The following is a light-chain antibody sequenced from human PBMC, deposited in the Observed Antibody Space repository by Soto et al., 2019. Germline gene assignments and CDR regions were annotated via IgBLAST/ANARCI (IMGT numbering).Light chain of an antibody. CDR3: QQRGNWPLT. V-gene: IGKV3-11*01. CDR2: DTY. J-gene: IGKJ4*01. CDR1: QSIGTS. Sequence: EIVLTQSPASLSLSPRERATLSCRASQSIGTSLAWYQQKPGQAPRLLIYDTYNPATGIPSRFIGSGSGTDFTLTISSLEPEDFAGYYCQQRGNWPLTFGGGTKVEIK.